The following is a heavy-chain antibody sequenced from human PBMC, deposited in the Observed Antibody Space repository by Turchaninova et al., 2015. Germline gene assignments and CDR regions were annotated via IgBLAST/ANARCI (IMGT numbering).Heavy chain of an antibody. D-gene: IGHD3-16*02. J-gene: IGHJ6*02. CDR3: VRFMSSSYGMDV. CDR1: GYTFTDFG. Sequence: QVQLVQSGAEVKRPGASVQVACEVSGYTFTDFGINWVRLAPGQGPEWMGWIGTYNGDTHTAQKFHGRVQVPRDDSMSTAQAYMGLRSLTSYDTAVYYCVRFMSSSYGMDVWGRGTTITVSS. CDR2: IGTYNGDT. V-gene: IGHV1-18*04.